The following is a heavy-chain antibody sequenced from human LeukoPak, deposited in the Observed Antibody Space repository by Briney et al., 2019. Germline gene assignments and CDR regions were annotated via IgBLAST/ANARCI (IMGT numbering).Heavy chain of an antibody. Sequence: ASVKVSCKASGYTFTSYDINWVGQATGQGLEWMGWMNPNSGNTGYAQKFQGRVTMTRNTSISTAYMELSSLRSEDTAVYYCAREARDYGDYSADYWGQGTLVTVSS. J-gene: IGHJ4*02. V-gene: IGHV1-8*01. D-gene: IGHD4-17*01. CDR1: GYTFTSYD. CDR3: AREARDYGDYSADY. CDR2: MNPNSGNT.